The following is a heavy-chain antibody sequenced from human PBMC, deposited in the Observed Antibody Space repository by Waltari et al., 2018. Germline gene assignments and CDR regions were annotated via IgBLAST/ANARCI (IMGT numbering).Heavy chain of an antibody. CDR3: ARHRLDRGDSFDF. Sequence: QVQLQESGPRLVKPSETLSLTCTVPEYSVSTGFYWGWVRQSPGKGLEWIGSIYQPGNTRYNPPRSSRVAVSMDMSKNQFSLRLTSVTAADTAVYYCARHRLDRGDSFDFWGQGALVTVSS. V-gene: IGHV4-38-2*02. CDR1: EYSVSTGFY. CDR2: IYQPGNT. D-gene: IGHD3-22*01. J-gene: IGHJ4*02.